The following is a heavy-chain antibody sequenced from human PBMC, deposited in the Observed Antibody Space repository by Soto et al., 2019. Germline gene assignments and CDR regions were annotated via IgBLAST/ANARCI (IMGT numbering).Heavy chain of an antibody. CDR3: ARRYSGSFDF. CDR2: IYYSGST. J-gene: IGHJ4*02. D-gene: IGHD6-13*01. Sequence: SETLSLTCTVSGGSVSSGSYYWSWIRQPPGKGLEWIGYIYYSGSTNYNPSLKSRVTISVDTSKNQFSLKLSSVTAADTAVYYCARRYSGSFDFWGQGTLVTVSS. V-gene: IGHV4-61*01. CDR1: GGSVSSGSYY.